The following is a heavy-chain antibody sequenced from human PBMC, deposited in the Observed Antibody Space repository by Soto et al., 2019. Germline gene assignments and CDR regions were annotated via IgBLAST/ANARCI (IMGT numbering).Heavy chain of an antibody. CDR2: INAGNGNT. CDR1: GYTFTSYA. CDR3: AISFTVPAAIGY. V-gene: IGHV1-3*01. J-gene: IGHJ4*02. D-gene: IGHD2-2*02. Sequence: SVKVSCKASGYTFTSYAMHWVRQAPGQRLEWMGWINAGNGNTKYSQKFQGRVTITRDTSASTAYMELSSLRSEDTAVSYCAISFTVPAAIGYRGQGILVTVSS.